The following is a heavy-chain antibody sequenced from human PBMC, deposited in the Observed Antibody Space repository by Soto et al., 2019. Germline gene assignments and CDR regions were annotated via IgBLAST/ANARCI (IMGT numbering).Heavy chain of an antibody. CDR2: IYGDDDK. CDR1: VFSLTTNRVV. J-gene: IGHJ4*02. V-gene: IGHV2-5*02. Sequence: ESGPTLVNPTQTLTLACTFSVFSLTTNRVVVGWVRQPPGKAPSWLAFIYGDDDKRYSPSLWSRLTITKDTSKNQVVLTMTNLDPVDTATYYCVHRTTVTSDDYWGRGTLVTVSS. D-gene: IGHD4-17*01. CDR3: VHRTTVTSDDY.